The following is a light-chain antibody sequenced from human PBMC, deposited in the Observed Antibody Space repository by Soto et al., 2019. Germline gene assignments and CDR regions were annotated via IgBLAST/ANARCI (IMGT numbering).Light chain of an antibody. J-gene: IGKJ3*01. Sequence: EIVLTQSPGTLSLSPGERATLSCRASQSISSSYLAWYQQRPGQAPRLLIFGASYRATGIPDRFSGSGSGRDFSLTISRLEPEDFAVYYCQQYSSSPPDFTFGPGTRVDSK. CDR1: QSISSSY. CDR2: GAS. CDR3: QQYSSSPPDFT. V-gene: IGKV3-20*01.